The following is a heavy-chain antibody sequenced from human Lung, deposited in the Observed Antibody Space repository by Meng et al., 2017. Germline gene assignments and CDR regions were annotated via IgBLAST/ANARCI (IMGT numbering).Heavy chain of an antibody. V-gene: IGHV4-4*02. CDR3: VRGGQDQAYYDFWSGPFDP. CDR2: IYHSGRT. J-gene: IGHJ5*02. D-gene: IGHD3-3*01. Sequence: GRLRARGPGLGEPWGALALTCAVFGGSFSSRNGWSWVRQSPGEGLEWIGEIYHSGRTNYNPSLESRVTISLDKSQNHFSLKVKSVTAADTAVYYCVRGGQDQAYYDFWSGPFDPWGQGTLVTVSS. CDR1: GGSFSSRNG.